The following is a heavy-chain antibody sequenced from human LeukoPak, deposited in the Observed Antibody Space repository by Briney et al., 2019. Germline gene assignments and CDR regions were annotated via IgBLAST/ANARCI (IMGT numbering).Heavy chain of an antibody. J-gene: IGHJ4*02. CDR3: ANDFDY. Sequence: GGSLRLSCAASGFTFSSYAMSWVRQAPGKGLEWVSAISSSGHSAYYTDSVKGRFTISRDNSRNTLYLQMNSLRDEDTAVYYCANDFDYWGQGTLVTVSS. CDR1: GFTFSSYA. V-gene: IGHV3-23*01. CDR2: ISSSGHSA.